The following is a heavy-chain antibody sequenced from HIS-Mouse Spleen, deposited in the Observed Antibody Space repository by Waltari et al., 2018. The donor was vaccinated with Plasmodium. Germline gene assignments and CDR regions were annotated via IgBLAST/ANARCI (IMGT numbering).Heavy chain of an antibody. CDR2: INHSGST. CDR3: ARGGGYSYGPGWFDP. D-gene: IGHD5-18*01. CDR1: GGSFSGYY. V-gene: IGHV4-34*01. Sequence: QVQLQQWGAGLLKPSETLSLTCAVYGGSFSGYYWSWIRQPPGKGLEWIGEINHSGSTNYNPSLKSRVTISVDTSKNQFSLKLSSVTAADTAVYYCARGGGYSYGPGWFDPWGQGTLVTVSS. J-gene: IGHJ5*02.